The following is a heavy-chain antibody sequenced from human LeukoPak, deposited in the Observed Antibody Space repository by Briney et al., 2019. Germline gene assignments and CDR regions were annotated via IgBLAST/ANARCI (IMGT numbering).Heavy chain of an antibody. CDR3: ARGSGYYSYYFDY. CDR1: GYTFTGYY. Sequence: ASVKVSCKASGYTFTGYYMHWVRQAPGQGLEWMGWINPNSGGTNYAQKFQGRVTMTRDTSISTAYMELSRLRSDDTAVYYCARGSGYYSYYFDYWGQGTLVTVSS. D-gene: IGHD3-22*01. V-gene: IGHV1-2*02. CDR2: INPNSGGT. J-gene: IGHJ4*02.